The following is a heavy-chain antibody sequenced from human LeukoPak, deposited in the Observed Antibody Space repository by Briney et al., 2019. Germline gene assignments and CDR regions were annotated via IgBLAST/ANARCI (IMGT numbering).Heavy chain of an antibody. J-gene: IGHJ6*02. Sequence: TSETLSLTCAVYGGSFSGYYWSWIRQPPGKGLEWIGEINHSGSTNYNPSLKSRVTISVDTSKNQFSLKLSSVTAADTAVYYCARGRKYYYDSSGYNAYYYYYGMDVWGQGTTVTVSS. D-gene: IGHD3-22*01. CDR1: GGSFSGYY. CDR2: INHSGST. V-gene: IGHV4-34*01. CDR3: ARGRKYYYDSSGYNAYYYYYGMDV.